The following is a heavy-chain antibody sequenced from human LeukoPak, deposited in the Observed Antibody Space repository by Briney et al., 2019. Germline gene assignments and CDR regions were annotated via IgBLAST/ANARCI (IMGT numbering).Heavy chain of an antibody. J-gene: IGHJ4*02. CDR1: GFTFSSYA. CDR3: AKAQGFIAAAGNFDY. CDR2: ISGSGGST. Sequence: GGSLKLSCAASGFTFSSYAMSWVRQAPGKGLEWVSAISGSGGSTYYADSVKGRFTISRDNSKNTLYLQMNSLRAEDTAVYYCAKAQGFIAAAGNFDYWGQGTLVTVSS. V-gene: IGHV3-23*01. D-gene: IGHD6-13*01.